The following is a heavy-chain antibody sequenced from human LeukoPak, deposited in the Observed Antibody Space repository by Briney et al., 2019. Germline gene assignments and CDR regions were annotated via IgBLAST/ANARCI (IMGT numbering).Heavy chain of an antibody. D-gene: IGHD3-22*01. J-gene: IGHJ6*03. CDR3: AKIAYYYDSSGYYYGLFYYYYYMDV. Sequence: GGSLRLSCAASGFTFSSYGMHWVRQAPGKGLEWVAFIRYDGSNKYYADSVKGRFTISRDNSKNTLYLQMNSLRAEDTAVYYCAKIAYYYDSSGYYYGLFYYYYYMDVWGKGTTVTISS. CDR2: IRYDGSNK. CDR1: GFTFSSYG. V-gene: IGHV3-30*02.